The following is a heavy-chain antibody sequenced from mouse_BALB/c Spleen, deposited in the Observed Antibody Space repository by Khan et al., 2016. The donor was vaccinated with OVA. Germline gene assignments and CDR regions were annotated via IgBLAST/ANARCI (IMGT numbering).Heavy chain of an antibody. CDR2: IWGDRNT. J-gene: IGHJ4*01. CDR1: GFSLTSYG. V-gene: IGHV2-3*01. CDR3: AKYRGYYAVDY. Sequence: VQLQESGPGLVAPSQSLSITCTVSGFSLTSYGVSWVRQPPGKGLEWLGVIWGDRNTNFHSALRSRLSISKDNSKSQVFLKLNSLQTDDTATYYCAKYRGYYAVDYWGQGTSVTVSS.